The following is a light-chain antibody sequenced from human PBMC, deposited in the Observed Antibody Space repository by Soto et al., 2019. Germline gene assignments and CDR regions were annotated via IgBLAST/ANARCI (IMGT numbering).Light chain of an antibody. CDR2: GAS. CDR3: QQYNDWPGT. Sequence: EIVMTQSPGTLSVFPGERATLSCRASQSVRTNLAWYQQKPGQAPRLLIYGASTRAPGIPARFSGSGAGTELTLTISSLQSEDFAVYYCQQYNDWPGTFGQGTTLGVK. CDR1: QSVRTN. J-gene: IGKJ2*01. V-gene: IGKV3-15*01.